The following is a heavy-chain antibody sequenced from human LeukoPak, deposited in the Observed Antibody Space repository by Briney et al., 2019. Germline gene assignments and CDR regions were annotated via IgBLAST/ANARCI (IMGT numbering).Heavy chain of an antibody. Sequence: SQTLSLTCTVSGGSISSYYWSRIRQPPGKGLEWIGYIYYSGSTNYNPSLKSRVTISVDTSKNQFSLKLSSVTAADTAVYYCARDPYGSGSPDYWGQGTLVTVSS. J-gene: IGHJ4*02. CDR3: ARDPYGSGSPDY. V-gene: IGHV4-59*01. CDR2: IYYSGST. CDR1: GGSISSYY. D-gene: IGHD3-10*01.